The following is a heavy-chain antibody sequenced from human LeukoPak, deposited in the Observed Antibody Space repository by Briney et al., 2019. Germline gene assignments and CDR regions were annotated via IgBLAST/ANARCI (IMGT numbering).Heavy chain of an antibody. D-gene: IGHD6-19*01. CDR3: ARIAEGVAVAGTRYYYYYMDV. J-gene: IGHJ6*03. CDR1: GFTFSSYS. Sequence: GGSLRLSCAASGFTFSSYSMNWVHQAPGKGLEWVSSISSSSSYIYYADSVKGRFTISRDNAKNSLYLQMNSLRAEDTAVYYCARIAEGVAVAGTRYYYYYMDVWGKGTTVTVSS. V-gene: IGHV3-21*01. CDR2: ISSSSSYI.